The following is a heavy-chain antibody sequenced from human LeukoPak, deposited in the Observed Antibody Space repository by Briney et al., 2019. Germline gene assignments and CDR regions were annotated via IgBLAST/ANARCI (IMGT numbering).Heavy chain of an antibody. CDR1: GFTFSSYS. J-gene: IGHJ4*02. Sequence: GGSLRLSCAASGFTFSSYSMNWVRQAPGKGLEWVSSISSSSSYIYHADSVKGRFTISRDNAKNSLYLQMNSLRAEDTAVYYCARSRDTAMVSDYWGQGTLVTVSS. D-gene: IGHD5-18*01. CDR2: ISSSSSYI. CDR3: ARSRDTAMVSDY. V-gene: IGHV3-21*01.